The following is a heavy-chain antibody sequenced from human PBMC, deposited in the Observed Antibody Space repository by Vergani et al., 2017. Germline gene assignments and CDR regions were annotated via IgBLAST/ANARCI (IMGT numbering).Heavy chain of an antibody. CDR2: ISYDGSNN. D-gene: IGHD2-15*01. CDR3: AKDRRYCSGGSGLKGYMDG. J-gene: IGHJ6*03. Sequence: QVQLVESGGGVVQPGRSLRLSCAASGFTFSSYGMHWVRQAPGKGLEWVAVISYDGSNNYYADSVKGRFTISRDNSKNTLYLQMNSLRAEDTAVYYCAKDRRYCSGGSGLKGYMDGWGKGTTVTVSS. CDR1: GFTFSSYG. V-gene: IGHV3-30*18.